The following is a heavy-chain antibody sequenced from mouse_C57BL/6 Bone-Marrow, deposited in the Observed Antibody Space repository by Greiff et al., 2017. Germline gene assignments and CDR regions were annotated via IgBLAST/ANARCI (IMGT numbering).Heavy chain of an antibody. J-gene: IGHJ3*01. Sequence: QVQLKQSGAELMKPGASVKLSCKATGYTFTGYWIEWVKQRPGHGLEWIGEILPGSGGTKYNEKFKGKAPFSADTSSNTAYMQLSSLTTEDSAIYYCARSNWAAWFAYWGQGTLVTVSA. V-gene: IGHV1-9*01. CDR3: ARSNWAAWFAY. CDR1: GYTFTGYW. CDR2: ILPGSGGT. D-gene: IGHD4-1*02.